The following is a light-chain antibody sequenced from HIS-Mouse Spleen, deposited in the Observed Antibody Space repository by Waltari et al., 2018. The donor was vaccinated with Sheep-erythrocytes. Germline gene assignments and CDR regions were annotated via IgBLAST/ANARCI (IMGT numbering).Light chain of an antibody. V-gene: IGLV3-1*01. Sequence: SYELTQPPSVSVSPGQTASITCSGDKLGDKYACWSQQNPGQSPVLVIYQDSKRPSGIPERFSGSNSGNTATLTISGTQAMDEADYYCQAWDSSHVVFGGGTKLTVL. CDR2: QDS. J-gene: IGLJ2*01. CDR1: KLGDKY. CDR3: QAWDSSHVV.